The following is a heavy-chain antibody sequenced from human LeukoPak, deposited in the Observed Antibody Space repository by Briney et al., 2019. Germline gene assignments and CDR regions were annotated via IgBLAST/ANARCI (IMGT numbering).Heavy chain of an antibody. CDR3: VSVRGVYYYYMDV. Sequence: GASVKVSCKASGYTFTSYDINWVRQATGQGLEWMGWMNPNSGNTGYAQKFQGRVTMTEDTSTDTAYMELSSLRSEDTAVYYCVSVRGVYYYYMDVWGKGTTVTISS. J-gene: IGHJ6*03. CDR1: GYTFTSYD. D-gene: IGHD3-10*01. V-gene: IGHV1-8*02. CDR2: MNPNSGNT.